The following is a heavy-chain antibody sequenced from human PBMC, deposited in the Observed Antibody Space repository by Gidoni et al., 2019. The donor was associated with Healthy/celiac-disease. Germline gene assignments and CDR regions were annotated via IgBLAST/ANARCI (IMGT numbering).Heavy chain of an antibody. V-gene: IGHV3-49*03. CDR1: GFTFGVYA. J-gene: IGHJ4*02. Sequence: EVQLVESGGGLVQPGRSLRLSCTASGFTFGVYAMSWFRKAPGKGLEGVGFIRSKAYGGTTEYAASVKGRFTISRDDSKSIAYLQMNSLKTEDTAVYYCTRDPTYGDYVALGFDYWGQGTLVTVSS. D-gene: IGHD4-17*01. CDR3: TRDPTYGDYVALGFDY. CDR2: IRSKAYGGTT.